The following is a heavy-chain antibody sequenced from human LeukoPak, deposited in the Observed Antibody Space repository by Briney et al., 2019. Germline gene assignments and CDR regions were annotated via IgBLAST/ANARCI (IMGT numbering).Heavy chain of an antibody. Sequence: ASVKVSCKASGYTFAGYYMHWVRQAPGQGLEWMGGIIPIFGTANYAQKFQGSVTITADKSTSTAYMELSSLRSEDTAVYYCARDSRDGYNLGHAFDNWGQGTMVTVSS. CDR2: IIPIFGTA. V-gene: IGHV1-69*06. J-gene: IGHJ3*02. CDR3: ARDSRDGYNLGHAFDN. CDR1: GYTFAGYY. D-gene: IGHD5-24*01.